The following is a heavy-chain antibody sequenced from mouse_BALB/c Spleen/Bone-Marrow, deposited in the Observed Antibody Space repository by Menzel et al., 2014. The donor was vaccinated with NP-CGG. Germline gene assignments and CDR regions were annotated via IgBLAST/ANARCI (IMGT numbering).Heavy chain of an antibody. V-gene: IGHV14-3*02. J-gene: IGHJ4*01. D-gene: IGHD4-1*01. Sequence: EVQRVESGAELVKPGASVKLSCTASGFNIKDTYMHWVKQRPEQGLEWIGRIDPANGNTKYDPNFQGKAAITADTSSNTAYLQLSSLTSEDTAVYYCARWEYYAMDYWGQGTSVTVSS. CDR1: GFNIKDTY. CDR3: ARWEYYAMDY. CDR2: IDPANGNT.